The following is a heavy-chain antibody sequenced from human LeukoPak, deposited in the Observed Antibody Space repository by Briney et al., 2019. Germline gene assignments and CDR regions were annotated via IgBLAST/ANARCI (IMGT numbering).Heavy chain of an antibody. J-gene: IGHJ4*02. Sequence: GGSLILSCAESGFTFSDYYMSWIRQALGEGVEWVSYISSSGSTIYYAGSVKGRFTISRDNAKNSLYLQMNSLRAEDTAVYYCAREQYYDILTGSYPGLDYWGQGTLVTVSS. V-gene: IGHV3-11*01. CDR2: ISSSGSTI. D-gene: IGHD3-9*01. CDR3: AREQYYDILTGSYPGLDY. CDR1: GFTFSDYY.